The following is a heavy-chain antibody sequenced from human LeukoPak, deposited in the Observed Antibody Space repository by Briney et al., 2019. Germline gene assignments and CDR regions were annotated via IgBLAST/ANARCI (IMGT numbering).Heavy chain of an antibody. CDR2: ISGSDGST. J-gene: IGHJ3*02. CDR3: AKGYCSGGSCYHDAFDI. V-gene: IGHV3-23*01. Sequence: PGGSLRLSCAASGFTFSSYAMSWVRQAPGKGLEWVSTISGSDGSTYYADSVNGRFTISRDNSKNTLYLQMNSLRAEDTAIYYCAKGYCSGGSCYHDAFDIWGQGTMVTVSS. D-gene: IGHD2-15*01. CDR1: GFTFSSYA.